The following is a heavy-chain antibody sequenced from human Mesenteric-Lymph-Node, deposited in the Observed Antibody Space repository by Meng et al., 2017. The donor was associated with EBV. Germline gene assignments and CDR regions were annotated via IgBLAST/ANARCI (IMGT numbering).Heavy chain of an antibody. CDR3: ARGLSAAAGTV. J-gene: IGHJ4*02. D-gene: IGHD6-13*01. CDR1: GYTFTNYA. Sequence: QVHLVQSGSELKEPGASVKVSCKASGYTFTNYAMHWVRQAPGQGLEWMGWIDTNTGNPTFAQGFTGRFVFSLDTSVSTAYLQISSLKAEDAAVYYCARGLSAAAGTVWGQGTLVTASS. CDR2: IDTNTGNP. V-gene: IGHV7-4-1*02.